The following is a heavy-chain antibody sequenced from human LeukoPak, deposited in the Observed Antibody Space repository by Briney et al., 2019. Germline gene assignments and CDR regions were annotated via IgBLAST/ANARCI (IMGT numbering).Heavy chain of an antibody. Sequence: SETLSLTCTVSGGSISSYYWSWIRQPAGKGLEWIGRIYTSGSTNYNPYLKSPVTMSVDTSKNQFSLKLSSVTAADTAVYYCARGPNTPHYYDSSGYYFDYWGQGTLVTVSS. D-gene: IGHD3-22*01. CDR3: ARGPNTPHYYDSSGYYFDY. J-gene: IGHJ4*02. CDR2: IYTSGST. CDR1: GGSISSYY. V-gene: IGHV4-4*07.